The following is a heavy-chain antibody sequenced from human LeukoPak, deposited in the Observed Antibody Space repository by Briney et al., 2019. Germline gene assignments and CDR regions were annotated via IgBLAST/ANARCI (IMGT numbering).Heavy chain of an antibody. V-gene: IGHV3-7*01. J-gene: IGHJ5*02. Sequence: GGSLRLSCAASEFTLSDYWMNWVRLAPGKGLEWVATIKHDGSEKYYVDSVKGRFTISRDNAKNSLYLEMNSLRAEDTAVYYCAREGCSSTSCYDPWGQGTLVTVSS. CDR3: AREGCSSTSCYDP. CDR2: IKHDGSEK. CDR1: EFTLSDYW. D-gene: IGHD2-2*01.